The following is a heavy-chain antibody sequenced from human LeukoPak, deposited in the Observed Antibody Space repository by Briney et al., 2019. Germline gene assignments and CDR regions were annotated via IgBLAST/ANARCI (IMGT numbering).Heavy chain of an antibody. CDR3: ARGPDFWSGYSSDY. CDR1: GGSISSYY. D-gene: IGHD3-3*01. J-gene: IGHJ4*02. V-gene: IGHV4-59*01. CDR2: IYYSGST. Sequence: PSETLSLTCTVSGGSISSYYWSWIRQPPGKGLEWIGYIYYSGSTNYNPSLKSRVTISVDTSKNQFSLKLGSVTAADTAVYYCARGPDFWSGYSSDYWGQGTLVTVSS.